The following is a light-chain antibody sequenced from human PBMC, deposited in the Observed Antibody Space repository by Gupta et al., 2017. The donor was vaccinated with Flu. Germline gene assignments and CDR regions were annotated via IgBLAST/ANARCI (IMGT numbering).Light chain of an antibody. CDR3: LQMYSAPPH. CDR1: QSISKS. J-gene: IGKJ2*01. Sequence: DIQMTQSPSSLSASVGNRVTITCRASQSISKSLNWYQHKPGEPPKLLISSTSTLRSGVPSRFSGSGSGTDFTLTISSLQPEDFATYYCLQMYSAPPHFGQGTKLEIK. CDR2: STS. V-gene: IGKV1-39*01.